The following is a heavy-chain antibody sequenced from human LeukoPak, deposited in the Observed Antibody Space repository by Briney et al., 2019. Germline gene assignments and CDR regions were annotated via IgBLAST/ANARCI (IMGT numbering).Heavy chain of an antibody. D-gene: IGHD6-13*01. CDR1: GGSVSSGSYY. J-gene: IGHJ5*02. CDR3: ARAAADRFDP. CDR2: IYYSGST. Sequence: SETLSLTCTVSGGSVSSGSYYWSWIRQPPGKGLEWIGYIYYSGSTNYNPSLKSRVTISVDTSKNQFSLKLSSVTAADTAVYYCARAAADRFDPWGQGTLVPSPQ. V-gene: IGHV4-61*01.